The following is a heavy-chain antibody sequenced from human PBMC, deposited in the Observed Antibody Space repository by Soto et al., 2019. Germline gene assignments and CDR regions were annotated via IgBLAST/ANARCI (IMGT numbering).Heavy chain of an antibody. CDR1: GYTFTSYD. D-gene: IGHD3-22*01. CDR3: ARGDWTETYYYDSSGYYLLGY. V-gene: IGHV1-8*01. CDR2: MNPNSGNT. Sequence: VASVKVSCKASGYTFTSYDINWVRQATGQGLEWMGWMNPNSGNTGYAQKFQGRVTMTRNTSISTAYMELSSLRSEDTAVYYCARGDWTETYYYDSSGYYLLGYWGQGTLVTVSS. J-gene: IGHJ4*02.